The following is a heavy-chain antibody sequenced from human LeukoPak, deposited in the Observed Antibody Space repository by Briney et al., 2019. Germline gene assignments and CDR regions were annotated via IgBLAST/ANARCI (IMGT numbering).Heavy chain of an antibody. V-gene: IGHV4-34*01. CDR1: GGSFSGYY. CDR2: INHSGST. CDR3: ASSYCSGGSCYLPEN. D-gene: IGHD2-15*01. J-gene: IGHJ4*02. Sequence: NSSETLSLTCAVYGGSFSGYYWSWIRQPPGKGLEWIGEINHSGSTNYNPSLKSRVTISVDTSKNQFSLKLSSVTAADTAVYYCASSYCSGGSCYLPENWGQGTLVTVSS.